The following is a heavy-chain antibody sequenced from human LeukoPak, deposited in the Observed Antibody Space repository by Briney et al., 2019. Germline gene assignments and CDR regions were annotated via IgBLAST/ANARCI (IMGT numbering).Heavy chain of an antibody. CDR3: ARAGIWDYSDSSGYHNAAFDI. V-gene: IGHV1-2*02. Sequence: ASVKVSCKASGYTFTDYYMHWVRQAPGQGLEWVGWINPNSGGTIYAQKFQGRVTMTRDTSISTSYMELSSLRSDDMAMYYCARAGIWDYSDSSGYHNAAFDIWGQGTKVTVSS. J-gene: IGHJ3*02. CDR2: INPNSGGT. D-gene: IGHD3-22*01. CDR1: GYTFTDYY.